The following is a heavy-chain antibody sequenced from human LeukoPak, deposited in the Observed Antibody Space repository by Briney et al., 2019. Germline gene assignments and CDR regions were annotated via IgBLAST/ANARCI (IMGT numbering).Heavy chain of an antibody. CDR3: VRAYDF. CDR2: INGDGSNT. CDR1: GLTFSSYW. Sequence: GGSLRLSCAASGLTFSSYWMHWVRQAPGKGLVWVSRINGDGSNTGYADSVKGRFTISRDNAKNTLYLQMNGLRAEDTAVYYCVRAYDFWSQGTLVTVSS. J-gene: IGHJ4*02. V-gene: IGHV3-74*01. D-gene: IGHD3-3*01.